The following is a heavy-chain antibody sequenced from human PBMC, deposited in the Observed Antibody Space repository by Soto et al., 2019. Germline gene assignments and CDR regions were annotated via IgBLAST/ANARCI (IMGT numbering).Heavy chain of an antibody. CDR3: AATRYGYFYFDY. D-gene: IGHD4-17*01. Sequence: QLQLQESGPGLMKPSETLSLTCTVSGGSISSSSYYWGWIRQPPGKGLEWIGSIYYSGSTYYNPSLKSRVTISVDTSKNQFSLKLSSVTAADTAVYYCAATRYGYFYFDYWGQGTLVTVSS. J-gene: IGHJ4*02. CDR1: GGSISSSSYY. V-gene: IGHV4-39*01. CDR2: IYYSGST.